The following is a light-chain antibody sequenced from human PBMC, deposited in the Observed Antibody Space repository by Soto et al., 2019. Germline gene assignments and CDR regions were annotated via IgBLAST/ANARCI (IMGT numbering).Light chain of an antibody. CDR1: QSVSSTY. J-gene: IGKJ2*01. CDR3: QQYGSSPLYT. V-gene: IGKV3-20*01. CDR2: GAS. Sequence: EIVLTQSPGTLSLSPGERATLSCRASQSVSSTYLAWYQQKPGQAPRLLIYGASTRATDIPDRFSGSGSGTDFTLTINRLEPEDFAVYYCQQYGSSPLYTFGQGTKLEI.